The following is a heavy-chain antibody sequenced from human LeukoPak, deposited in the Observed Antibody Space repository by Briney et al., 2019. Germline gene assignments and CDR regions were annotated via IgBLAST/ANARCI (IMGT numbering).Heavy chain of an antibody. CDR3: ARGKGIDSSGYYFDY. D-gene: IGHD3-22*01. CDR2: ISYDGSNK. Sequence: PGGSLRLSCAASGFTFSSYAMHWVRQAPGKGLEWVAVISYDGSNKYYADSVKGRFTISRDNSKNTLYLQMNSLRAEDTAVYYCARGKGIDSSGYYFDYWGQGTLVTVSS. J-gene: IGHJ4*02. CDR1: GFTFSSYA. V-gene: IGHV3-30*01.